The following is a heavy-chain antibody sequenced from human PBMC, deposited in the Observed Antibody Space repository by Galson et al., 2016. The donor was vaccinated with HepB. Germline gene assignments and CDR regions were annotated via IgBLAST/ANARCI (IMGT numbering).Heavy chain of an antibody. CDR1: GFTFNNYG. V-gene: IGHV3-23*01. CDR2: ISRSGDST. J-gene: IGHJ6*04. Sequence: LRLSCAASGFTFNNYGMTWVRQAPGKGLEVVSSISRSGDSTDYADSVKGRFIISRDNTKNALALQMNSLRAEDTAGYYCVEGSTAPAVWGKGTTVTVSS. D-gene: IGHD2-2*01. CDR3: VEGSTAPAV.